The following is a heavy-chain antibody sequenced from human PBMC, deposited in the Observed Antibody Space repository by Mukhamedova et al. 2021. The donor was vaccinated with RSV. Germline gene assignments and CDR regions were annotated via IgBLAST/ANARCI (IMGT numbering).Heavy chain of an antibody. D-gene: IGHD3-10*01. Sequence: AEYMGGRFTISRDNSKNTLYLQMNSLSAEDTAVYYCARDGAYYGSGSYLSYYYYGMDVWGQGTTVTVSS. V-gene: IGHV3-30*01. J-gene: IGHJ6*02. CDR3: ARDGAYYGSGSYLSYYYYGMDV.